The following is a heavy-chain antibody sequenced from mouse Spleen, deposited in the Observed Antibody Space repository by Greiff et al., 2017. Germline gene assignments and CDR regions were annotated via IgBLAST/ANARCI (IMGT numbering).Heavy chain of an antibody. Sequence: EVKLMESGGGLVQPGGSLSLSCAASGFTFTDYYMTWVRQPPGKALEWLGFIRNKANGYTPEYSASVKGRFTISRDNSQSILYLQMNALRAEDSATYYCARYRSRYGYAMDYWGQGTSVTVSS. V-gene: IGHV7-3*01. CDR1: GFTFTDYY. D-gene: IGHD2-14*01. CDR3: ARYRSRYGYAMDY. CDR2: IRNKANGYTP. J-gene: IGHJ4*01.